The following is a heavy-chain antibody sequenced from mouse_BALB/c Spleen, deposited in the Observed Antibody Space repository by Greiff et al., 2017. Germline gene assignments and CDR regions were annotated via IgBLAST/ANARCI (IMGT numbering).Heavy chain of an antibody. CDR1: GYTFTSYT. V-gene: IGHV1-4*01. Sequence: QVQLQQSGAELARPGASVKMSCKASGYTFTSYTMHWVKQRPGQGLEWIGYINPSSGYTNYKQKFKDKATLTADKSSSTAYMQLSSLTSEDSAVYYCARSTNRYPWFAYWGQGTLVTVSA. CDR2: INPSSGYT. J-gene: IGHJ3*01. CDR3: ARSTNRYPWFAY. D-gene: IGHD2-14*01.